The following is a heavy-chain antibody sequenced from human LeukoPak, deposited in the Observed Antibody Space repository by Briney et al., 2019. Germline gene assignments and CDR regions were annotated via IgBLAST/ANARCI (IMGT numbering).Heavy chain of an antibody. CDR3: ARGALGYCNSINCPQLDY. J-gene: IGHJ4*02. CDR2: ISYDGSNQ. D-gene: IGHD2-2*01. CDR1: GFTFSSYA. V-gene: IGHV3-30*04. Sequence: AGGSLRLSCAASGFTFSSYAMDWVRQAPGKGLEWVAVISYDGSNQHKADSVRGRFTISRDNSKNTLYLQMNSLRAEDTAVYYCARGALGYCNSINCPQLDYWGQGTLVTVSS.